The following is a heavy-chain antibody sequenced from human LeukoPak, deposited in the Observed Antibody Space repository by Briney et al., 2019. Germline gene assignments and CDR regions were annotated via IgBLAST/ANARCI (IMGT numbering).Heavy chain of an antibody. V-gene: IGHV1-3*01. CDR1: GYTLISYA. J-gene: IGHJ5*02. CDR3: ARGGSSWYYWFDP. D-gene: IGHD6-13*01. Sequence: ASVRVSCTASGYTLISYAMHWVRQAPGRRREWMGWINGCKWNTKYSQKFQGRVTITRDTSASTAYMELSSLRSEDTAVYYCARGGSSWYYWFDPWGQGTLVIVSS. CDR2: INGCKWNT.